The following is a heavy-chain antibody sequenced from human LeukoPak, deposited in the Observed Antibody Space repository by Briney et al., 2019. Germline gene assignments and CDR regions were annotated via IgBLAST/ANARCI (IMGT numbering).Heavy chain of an antibody. CDR1: GFTFSSYG. D-gene: IGHD1-26*01. J-gene: IGHJ4*02. V-gene: IGHV3-30*18. Sequence: GGSLRLSCAASGFTFSSYGMHWVRQAPGKGLEWVAVISYDGSNKYYADSVKGRFTISRDNSKNTLYLQMNSLRAEDTAVYYCAKDPSGNRQPVDYWGQGTLVTVSS. CDR3: AKDPSGNRQPVDY. CDR2: ISYDGSNK.